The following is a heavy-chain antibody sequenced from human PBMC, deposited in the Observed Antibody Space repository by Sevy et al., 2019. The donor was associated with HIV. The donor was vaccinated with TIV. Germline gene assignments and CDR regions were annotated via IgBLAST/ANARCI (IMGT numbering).Heavy chain of an antibody. CDR3: TRGLATADTPEYYFDY. J-gene: IGHJ4*02. CDR1: GFTFDDYA. CDR2: ITRNSYEAYGGTT. Sequence: GGSLRLSCTTSGFTFDDYAMSWFRQAPGKGLEWVAFITRNSYEAYGGTTDYGASVKGRIIISRYDSKSIAYLQMNSLEIEDTALYYCTRGLATADTPEYYFDYWGQGTLVTVSS. V-gene: IGHV3-49*03. D-gene: IGHD5-12*01.